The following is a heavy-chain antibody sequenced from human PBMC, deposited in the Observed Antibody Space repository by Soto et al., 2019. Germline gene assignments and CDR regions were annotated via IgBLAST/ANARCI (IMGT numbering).Heavy chain of an antibody. CDR1: GFSFNSYA. Sequence: EVQLLESGGGLVQPGGSLRLSSETSGFSFNSYAMTWVRQAPGMGLEWVAVINYNSRATFHAQSVKGRFTISRDNSRNTVFLKMDSPRAEDTAVYYCVKQRGSGKTYYYNMDVWGLGTTVIVSS. J-gene: IGHJ6*02. CDR3: VKQRGSGKTYYYNMDV. D-gene: IGHD3-10*01. V-gene: IGHV3-23*01. CDR2: INYNSRAT.